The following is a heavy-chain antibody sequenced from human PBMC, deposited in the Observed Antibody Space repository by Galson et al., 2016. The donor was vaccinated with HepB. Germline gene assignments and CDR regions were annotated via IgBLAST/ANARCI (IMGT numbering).Heavy chain of an antibody. CDR3: ARTGGSSWYLPDRTWYSAL. CDR2: IGYDGNTK. D-gene: IGHD6-13*01. Sequence: SLRLSCAASGFTFSRYGMHWVRQAPGKGLEWVAVIGYDGNTKYYADSVKGRFTISKDNSKDTPYLQMNSLRAEDTAVYNCARTGGSSWYLPDRTWYSALWGRCTLVPVSS. V-gene: IGHV3-33*01. CDR1: GFTFSRYG. J-gene: IGHJ2*01.